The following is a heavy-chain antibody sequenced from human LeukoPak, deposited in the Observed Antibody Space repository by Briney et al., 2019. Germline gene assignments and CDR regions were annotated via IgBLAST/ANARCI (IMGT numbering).Heavy chain of an antibody. CDR2: ISVSGTST. CDR1: GFTFSSYA. V-gene: IGHV3-23*01. D-gene: IGHD3-22*01. Sequence: GGSLRLSCAASGFTFSSYAMSWVRQAPGKGLEWVSGISVSGTSTSNADSVKSRFTISRDNPRNTLYLRMNSLRAEDTALYYCAIMHPYYDGNGYWVQWGQGTLVTVSS. J-gene: IGHJ4*02. CDR3: AIMHPYYDGNGYWVQ.